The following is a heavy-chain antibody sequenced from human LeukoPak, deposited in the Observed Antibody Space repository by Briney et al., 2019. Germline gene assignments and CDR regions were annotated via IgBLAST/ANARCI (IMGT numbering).Heavy chain of an antibody. CDR3: ARYVATVTPRLSFDY. Sequence: SETLSLTCAVSGSSISSDYYWGWIRQPPGKGLEWIGSIYHSGSTYYNPSLNSRVTVLVDTSKNQFSLKLSSVTAADTAVYYCARYVATVTPRLSFDYWGQGTLVTVSS. D-gene: IGHD2-15*01. J-gene: IGHJ4*02. V-gene: IGHV4-38-2*01. CDR2: IYHSGST. CDR1: GSSISSDYY.